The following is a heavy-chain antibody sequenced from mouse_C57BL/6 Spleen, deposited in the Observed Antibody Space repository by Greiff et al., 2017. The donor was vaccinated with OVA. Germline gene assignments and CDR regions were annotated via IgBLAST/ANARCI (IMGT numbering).Heavy chain of an antibody. V-gene: IGHV2-9-1*01. CDR2: IWTGGGT. J-gene: IGHJ1*03. CDR3: ARSTVVATRWYFDV. D-gene: IGHD1-1*01. CDR1: GFSLTSYA. Sequence: VHLVESGPGLVAPSQSLSITCTVSGFSLTSYAISWVRQPPGKGLEWLGVIWTGGGTTYYSALKSRLSISKDNSKSQVFLKMISLLTDDTARYYCARSTVVATRWYFDVWGTGTTVTVSS.